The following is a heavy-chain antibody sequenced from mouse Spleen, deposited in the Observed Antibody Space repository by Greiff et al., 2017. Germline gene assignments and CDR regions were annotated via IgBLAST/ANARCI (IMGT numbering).Heavy chain of an antibody. Sequence: EVKLQESGPGLVKPSQSLSLTCTVTGYSITSDYAWNWIRQFPGNKLEWMGYISYSGSTSYNPSLKSRISITRDTSKNQFFLQLNSVTTEDTATYYCASFYDYDWYFDVWGAGTTVTVSS. J-gene: IGHJ1*01. D-gene: IGHD2-4*01. CDR3: ASFYDYDWYFDV. CDR2: ISYSGST. V-gene: IGHV3-2*02. CDR1: GYSITSDYA.